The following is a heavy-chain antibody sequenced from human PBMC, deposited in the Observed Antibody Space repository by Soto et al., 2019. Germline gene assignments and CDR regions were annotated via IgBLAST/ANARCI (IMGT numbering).Heavy chain of an antibody. CDR3: AKGGYKYGYYYYGMDV. CDR2: ISGSGGNT. V-gene: IGHV3-23*01. CDR1: GFTFKSYT. J-gene: IGHJ6*02. D-gene: IGHD5-18*01. Sequence: SLRLSCAAFGFTFKSYTMNWVRQAPGKGLEWVSSISGSGGNTYYADSVKGRFTISRDNSKSTLYLQMNSLRVEDTAIYYCAKGGYKYGYYYYGMDVWGQGTTVTVSS.